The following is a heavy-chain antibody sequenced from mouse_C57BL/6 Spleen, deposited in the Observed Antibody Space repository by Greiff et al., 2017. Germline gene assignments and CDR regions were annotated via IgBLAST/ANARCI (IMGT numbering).Heavy chain of an antibody. J-gene: IGHJ4*01. V-gene: IGHV1-50*01. D-gene: IGHD1-1*01. CDR1: GYTFTSYW. CDR2: IDPSDSYT. Sequence: VQLQQPGAELVKPGASVKLSCKASGYTFTSYWMQWVKQRPGQGLEWIGEIDPSDSYTNYNQKFKGKATLTVDTSSSTAYMQISSLTSEDSAVYYCARGATVVASYYAMDYWGQGTSVTVSS. CDR3: ARGATVVASYYAMDY.